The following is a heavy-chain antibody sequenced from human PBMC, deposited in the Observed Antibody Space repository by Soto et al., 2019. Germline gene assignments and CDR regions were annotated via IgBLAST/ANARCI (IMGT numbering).Heavy chain of an antibody. J-gene: IGHJ4*02. CDR3: VRGRSYSVYDF. Sequence: SETLSLTGTVSGGSISGHSWIWIRQPAGRGLEWIGHIYPSGSTSYNPSLRSRVTMSLDTSKNQIFLNLTSVTAADTAVFYCVRGRSYSVYDFWGPGTLVTAPQ. V-gene: IGHV4-4*07. D-gene: IGHD5-12*01. CDR2: IYPSGST. CDR1: GGSISGHS.